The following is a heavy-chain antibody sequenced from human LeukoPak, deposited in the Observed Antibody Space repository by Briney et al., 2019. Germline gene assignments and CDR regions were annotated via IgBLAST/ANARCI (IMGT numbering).Heavy chain of an antibody. D-gene: IGHD3-10*01. CDR1: GVTFSDYY. Sequence: PGGSLRLSCAASGVTFSDYYMSWVRQAPGKGREGVSYISSSGSTIYYADSVKGRFTISRDNAKNSLYMQMNSLRAEDTAVYYCAREELWFGESPLVDYWGQGTLVTVSS. CDR3: AREELWFGESPLVDY. V-gene: IGHV3-11*04. J-gene: IGHJ4*02. CDR2: ISSSGSTI.